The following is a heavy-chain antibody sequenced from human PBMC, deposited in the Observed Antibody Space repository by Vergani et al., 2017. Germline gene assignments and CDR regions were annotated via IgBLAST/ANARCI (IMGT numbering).Heavy chain of an antibody. CDR2: IYYSGST. V-gene: IGHV4-39*01. Sequence: QLQLQESGPGLVKPSATLSLTCSVSGASIRSSNYYWGWIRQPPGKGLEWIASIYYSGSTYYNPSLKIRVTISVDKSKNQFSLKLSSVTAADTAIYFCARHSTVEWLVKLGWIDPWGQGILVTVSS. D-gene: IGHD6-19*01. CDR3: ARHSTVEWLVKLGWIDP. J-gene: IGHJ5*02. CDR1: GASIRSSNYY.